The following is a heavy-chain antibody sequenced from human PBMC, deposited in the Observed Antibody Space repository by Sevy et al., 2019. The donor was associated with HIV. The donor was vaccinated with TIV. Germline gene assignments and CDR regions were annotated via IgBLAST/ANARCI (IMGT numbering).Heavy chain of an antibody. V-gene: IGHV3-21*01. CDR1: GFTFSSYS. Sequence: GGSLRLSCAASGFTFSSYSMNWVRQAPGKGLEWVSSISSSSSYIYYADSVKGRFTISRDNAKNSLYLQMNSLRAEDTAVDYCARDTYYDFWSGYYCSRCSDALDIGGQGTMVTVS. J-gene: IGHJ3*02. D-gene: IGHD3-3*01. CDR3: ARDTYYDFWSGYYCSRCSDALDI. CDR2: ISSSSSYI.